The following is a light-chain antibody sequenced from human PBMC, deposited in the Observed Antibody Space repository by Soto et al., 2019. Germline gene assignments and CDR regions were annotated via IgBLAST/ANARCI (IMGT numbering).Light chain of an antibody. J-gene: IGKJ3*01. CDR3: QQYKTYPFS. Sequence: DIQMTQSPSSLSASVGDRVTITCRASQDISNSLAWFQQKPGKAPRSLIYAASRLQSGVPSKFSGSGSGTDFTLTISSLQPEDFATDYCQQYKTYPFSFGPGTKVYIK. CDR2: AAS. CDR1: QDISNS. V-gene: IGKV1-16*02.